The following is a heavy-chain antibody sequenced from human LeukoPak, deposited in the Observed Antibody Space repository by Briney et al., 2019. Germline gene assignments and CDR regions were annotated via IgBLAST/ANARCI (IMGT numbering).Heavy chain of an antibody. CDR1: GFTSSWYW. CDR2: IKPDGSEK. Sequence: PGGSLRLSCAASGFTSSWYWMSWVRQAPGKGLEWVANIKPDGSEKHYVDSVKGRFTISRDNSKNTLYLQMNSLRAEDTAVYYCARRGYYYDSSGYPDAFDIWGQGTMVTVSS. V-gene: IGHV3-7*04. CDR3: ARRGYYYDSSGYPDAFDI. J-gene: IGHJ3*02. D-gene: IGHD3-22*01.